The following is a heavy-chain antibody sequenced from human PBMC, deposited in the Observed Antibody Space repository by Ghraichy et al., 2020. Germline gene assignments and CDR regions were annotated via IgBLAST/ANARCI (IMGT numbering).Heavy chain of an antibody. CDR3: ATPSMRINYYGMDV. V-gene: IGHV1-24*01. CDR2: FDPEDGET. Sequence: KVSCKVSGYTLTELSMHWVRQAPGKGLEWMGGFDPEDGETIYAQKFQGRVTMTEDTSTDTAYMELSSLRSEDTAVYYCATPSMRINYYGMDVWGQGTTVTVSS. J-gene: IGHJ6*02. D-gene: IGHD2-8*01. CDR1: GYTLTELS.